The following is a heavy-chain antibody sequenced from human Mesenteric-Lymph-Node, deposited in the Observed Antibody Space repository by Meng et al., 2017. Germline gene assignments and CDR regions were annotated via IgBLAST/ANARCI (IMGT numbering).Heavy chain of an antibody. CDR3: ATSFDSAGND. CDR2: IYKDGSTK. Sequence: GGSLRLSCVGSGFAFSDSWMSWVRQAPGKGLEWLANIYKDGSTKFYLDSVKGRFTISRDNAKSSLFLQMNSLTVEDTAVYYCATSFDSAGNDWGQGTLVTVSS. CDR1: GFAFSDSW. J-gene: IGHJ4*02. V-gene: IGHV3-7*01. D-gene: IGHD6-19*01.